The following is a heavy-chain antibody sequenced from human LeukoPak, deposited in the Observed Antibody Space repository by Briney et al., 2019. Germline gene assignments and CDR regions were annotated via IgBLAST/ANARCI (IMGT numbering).Heavy chain of an antibody. CDR2: IYYSGST. CDR3: ARLQGGQQLVWGVDY. D-gene: IGHD6-13*01. V-gene: IGHV4-39*01. J-gene: IGHJ4*02. CDR1: GGSISSSSYY. Sequence: SETLSLTCTVSGGSISSSSYYWGWIRQPPGKGLEWIGSIYYSGSTYYNPSLKSRVTISVDTSKNQFSLKLSSVTAADTAVYYCARLQGGQQLVWGVDYWGQGTLVTVST.